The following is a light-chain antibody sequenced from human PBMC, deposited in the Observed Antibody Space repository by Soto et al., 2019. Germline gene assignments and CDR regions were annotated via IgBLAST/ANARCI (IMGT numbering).Light chain of an antibody. CDR1: QGISSY. V-gene: IGKV1-9*01. Sequence: DIQLTQSPSFLSASVGDRVTITCRASQGISSYLAWYQHKPGKAPKLLIYAASTLQSGAPSRFSGSGSGTESTLTICSLQPEDFATYYCQPHNSYHRVTFGGGTKVEIK. CDR2: AAS. CDR3: QPHNSYHRVT. J-gene: IGKJ4*01.